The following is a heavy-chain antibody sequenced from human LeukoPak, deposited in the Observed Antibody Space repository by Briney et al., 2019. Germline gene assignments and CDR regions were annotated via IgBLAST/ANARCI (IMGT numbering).Heavy chain of an antibody. D-gene: IGHD3-10*01. CDR1: GYTLTELS. Sequence: ASVKVSFKVSGYTLTELSMHWVRQAPGKGREWMGGFDPEDGETIYAQKFQGRVTMTEDTSTDTAYMELSSLRSEDTAVYYCPTDRVVRGVLGYWGQGTLVTVSS. J-gene: IGHJ4*02. V-gene: IGHV1-24*01. CDR2: FDPEDGET. CDR3: PTDRVVRGVLGY.